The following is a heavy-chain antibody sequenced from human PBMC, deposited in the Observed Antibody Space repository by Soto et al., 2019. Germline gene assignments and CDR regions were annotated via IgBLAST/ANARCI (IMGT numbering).Heavy chain of an antibody. V-gene: IGHV1-69*12. D-gene: IGHD3-22*01. CDR3: ARGADTKIVVLMYGALEM. CDR1: GATLNTFINYG. CDR2: IIPVFGAA. J-gene: IGHJ3*02. Sequence: QVQLVQSGAEVKKPGSSVRVSCKASGATLNTFINYGITWVRQAPGQGLEWMGGIIPVFGAANHAQKVQGRVTISADESTRTVNMELSSLRSEDTAVYYCARGADTKIVVLMYGALEMWGHGTMVTVSS.